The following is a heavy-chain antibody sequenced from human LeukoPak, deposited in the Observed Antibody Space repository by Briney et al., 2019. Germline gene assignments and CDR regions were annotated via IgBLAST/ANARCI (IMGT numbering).Heavy chain of an antibody. D-gene: IGHD6-13*01. V-gene: IGHV3-30*04. J-gene: IGHJ4*02. CDR2: ISYDGTK. Sequence: GGSLRHSCAASGFTFSSYAMHWVRQAPGKGLEWVAFISYDGTKYYADSVKGRFTISRDNSKNTLYLQMNSLRAEDTAVYYCARDRSFIAAAGIDYWGQGTLVTVSS. CDR3: ARDRSFIAAAGIDY. CDR1: GFTFSSYA.